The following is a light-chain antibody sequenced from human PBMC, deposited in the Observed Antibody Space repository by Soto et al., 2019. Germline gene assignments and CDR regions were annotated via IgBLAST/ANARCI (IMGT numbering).Light chain of an antibody. CDR2: ATS. V-gene: IGKV3-20*01. CDR3: HQYGISP. J-gene: IGKJ4*01. Sequence: EILLTQSPGTLSLSPGERAALSCRASQSVRSRYLAWYQQQPGQAPRLLINATSSRATGIPDRFSGSGSGTDFTLTISRLESEDFAVYYCHQYGISPFGGGTKVEIK. CDR1: QSVRSRY.